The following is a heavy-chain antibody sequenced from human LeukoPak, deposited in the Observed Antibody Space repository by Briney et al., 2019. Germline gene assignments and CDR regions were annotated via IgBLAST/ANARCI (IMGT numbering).Heavy chain of an antibody. CDR1: GYTFTGYY. CDR3: ARGRDSSGRTIHPHIDY. Sequence: GASVKVSCKASGYTFTGYYMHWVRQAPGQGLEWMGWINPNSGGTNYAQKFQGRVTMTRNTSISTAYMELSSLRSEDTAVYYCARGRDSSGRTIHPHIDYWGQGTLVTVSS. CDR2: INPNSGGT. D-gene: IGHD3-22*01. J-gene: IGHJ4*02. V-gene: IGHV1-2*02.